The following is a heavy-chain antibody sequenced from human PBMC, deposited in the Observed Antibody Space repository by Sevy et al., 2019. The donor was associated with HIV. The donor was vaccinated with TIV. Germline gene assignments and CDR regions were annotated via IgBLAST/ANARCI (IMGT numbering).Heavy chain of an antibody. D-gene: IGHD6-19*01. V-gene: IGHV3-30-3*01. J-gene: IGHJ4*02. Sequence: GGSLRLSCAASGFTFSSYAMHWVRQAPGKGLEWVAVISYDGSNKYYADSVKGRFTISRDNSKNTLYLQMNSLRAEDTAVYYCARARAGNIALGEGPYWGQGTLVTVSS. CDR1: GFTFSSYA. CDR2: ISYDGSNK. CDR3: ARARAGNIALGEGPY.